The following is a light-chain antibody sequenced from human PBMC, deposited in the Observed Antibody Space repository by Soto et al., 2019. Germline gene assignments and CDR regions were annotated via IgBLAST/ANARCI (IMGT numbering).Light chain of an antibody. J-gene: IGLJ2*01. CDR2: NND. CDR1: SSNIGSNT. CDR3: AAWDDSLNGPVV. V-gene: IGLV1-44*01. Sequence: QSVLTQPPSASGTPGQRVTICCSGSSSNIGSNTVNWYQQLPGTTPKLLIYNNDQRPSGVPDRFSGSKSGTSASLAISGLQSEDEADYYCAAWDDSLNGPVVFGGGTKLTVL.